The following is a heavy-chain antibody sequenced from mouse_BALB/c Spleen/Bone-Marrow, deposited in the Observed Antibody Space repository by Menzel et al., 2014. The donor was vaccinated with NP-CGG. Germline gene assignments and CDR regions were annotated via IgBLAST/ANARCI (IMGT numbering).Heavy chain of an antibody. CDR3: ARGSSYFDY. D-gene: IGHD1-1*01. CDR2: ISDGGSYT. V-gene: IGHV5-4*02. CDR1: GFTFSDYY. Sequence: DVMLVESGGGLVKPGGSLKLSCAPSGFTFSDYYMYWVRQTPEKRLEWVATISDGGSYTYYPDSVKGRFTISRDNAKNNLYLQMSSLKSEDTAMYYCARGSSYFDYWGQGTTLTVSS. J-gene: IGHJ2*01.